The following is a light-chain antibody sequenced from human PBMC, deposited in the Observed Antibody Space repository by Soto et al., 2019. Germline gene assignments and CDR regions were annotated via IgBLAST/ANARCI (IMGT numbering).Light chain of an antibody. CDR1: QSVSSS. J-gene: IGKJ4*02. CDR2: DAS. CDR3: KQYNNWPPLT. Sequence: EIVMTQSPATLSVSPGDRATLSCRASQSVSSSLAWYQQIPGQAPRLLIYDASTRATGIPARFGGSGSGTEFTLTISSLQSEDFAVYYCKQYNNWPPLTFGGGTTVELK. V-gene: IGKV3-15*01.